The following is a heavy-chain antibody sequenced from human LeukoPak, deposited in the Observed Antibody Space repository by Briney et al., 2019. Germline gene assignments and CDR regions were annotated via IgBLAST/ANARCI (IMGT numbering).Heavy chain of an antibody. J-gene: IGHJ2*01. Sequence: ASVKVSCKVSGYTLTELSMHWVRQAPGKGLEWMGGYDPEDGETIYAQKFRGRVTMTEDRSTDTAYMELSSLRSEDTAVYYCATWATVTTYWYFDLWGRGTLVTVSS. CDR2: YDPEDGET. CDR3: ATWATVTTYWYFDL. CDR1: GYTLTELS. V-gene: IGHV1-24*01. D-gene: IGHD4-17*01.